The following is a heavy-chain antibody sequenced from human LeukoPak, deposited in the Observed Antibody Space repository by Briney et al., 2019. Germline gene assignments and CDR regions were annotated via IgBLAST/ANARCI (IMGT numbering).Heavy chain of an antibody. CDR3: TTAPYSYALFDY. Sequence: GGSLRLSCAASGFTFSNAWMSWVRQAPGKGLEWVGRIKSNTDGGTTDYAAPVKGRFTISRDDSKNTLYLQMNSLKTEDTAVYYCTTAPYSYALFDYWGQGTLLPLFS. V-gene: IGHV3-15*01. CDR2: IKSNTDGGTT. CDR1: GFTFSNAW. D-gene: IGHD5-18*01. J-gene: IGHJ4*02.